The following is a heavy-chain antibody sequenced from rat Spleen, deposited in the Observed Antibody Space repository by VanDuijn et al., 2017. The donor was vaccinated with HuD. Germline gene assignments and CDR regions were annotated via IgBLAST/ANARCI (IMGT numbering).Heavy chain of an antibody. CDR1: GFTFSDYY. CDR2: INYDGSRS. J-gene: IGHJ2*01. CDR3: ARSVFDY. V-gene: IGHV5-29*01. Sequence: EVQLVESDGGLVQPGRSLKLSCAASGFTFSDYYMAWVRQAPTKGLEWVATINYDGSRSYSRDSVKGRFTISRDNATSTLYLQMDSLRSEDTATYYCARSVFDYWGQGVMVTVSS.